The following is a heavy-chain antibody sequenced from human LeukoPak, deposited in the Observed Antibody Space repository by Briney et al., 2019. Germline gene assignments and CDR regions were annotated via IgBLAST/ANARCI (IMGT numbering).Heavy chain of an antibody. J-gene: IGHJ5*02. CDR2: ISTSSSYM. V-gene: IGHV3-21*01. CDR1: GFTFSSFS. CDR3: ARGEPRNWFDP. Sequence: GGSLRLSCAASGFTFSSFSMNWVRQAPGKGLEWVSSISTSSSYMYYADSVKGRFTISRDNAKSSLYLEMNSLRADDTAVYYCARGEPRNWFDPWGQGTLVTVSS.